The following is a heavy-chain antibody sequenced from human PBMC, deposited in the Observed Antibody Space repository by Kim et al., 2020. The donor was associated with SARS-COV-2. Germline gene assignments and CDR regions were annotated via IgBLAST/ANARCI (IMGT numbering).Heavy chain of an antibody. D-gene: IGHD2-15*01. CDR2: INHSGST. CDR1: GGSFSGYY. J-gene: IGHJ5*02. CDR3: ARGVVVAAMVFWFDP. V-gene: IGHV4-34*01. Sequence: SETLSLTCAVYGGSFSGYYWSWIRQPPGKGLEWIGEINHSGSTNYNPSLKSRVTISVDTSKNQFSLKLSSVTAADTAVYYCARGVVVAAMVFWFDPWGQGTLVTVSS.